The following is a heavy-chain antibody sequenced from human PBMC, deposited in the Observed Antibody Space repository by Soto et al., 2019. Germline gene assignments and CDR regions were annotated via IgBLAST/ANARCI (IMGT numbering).Heavy chain of an antibody. CDR3: AKDDHRDYASF. CDR2: VNGYNENN. V-gene: IGHV1-18*01. D-gene: IGHD4-17*01. CDR1: GYIFTRFG. Sequence: ASVKVSCKASGYIFTRFGFSWVRRAAGQRLEWMGWVNGYNENNNYAQRFQGRPTLTTDKSTSTAYMELRSLRSDDTALYYCAKDDHRDYASFWGQGTLVTVSS. J-gene: IGHJ1*01.